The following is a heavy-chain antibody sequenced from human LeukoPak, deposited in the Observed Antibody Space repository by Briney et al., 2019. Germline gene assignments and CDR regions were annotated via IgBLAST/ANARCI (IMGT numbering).Heavy chain of an antibody. Sequence: PSETLSLTCAVYGGSFSGYYWSWIRQPPGKGLEWIGEINHSGSTNYNPSLKSRVTISVDTSKNQFSLKLSSVTAADTAVYYCASPGRGYSYGYRYWGQGTLVTVSS. CDR1: GGSFSGYY. CDR2: INHSGST. D-gene: IGHD5-18*01. V-gene: IGHV4-34*01. CDR3: ASPGRGYSYGYRY. J-gene: IGHJ4*02.